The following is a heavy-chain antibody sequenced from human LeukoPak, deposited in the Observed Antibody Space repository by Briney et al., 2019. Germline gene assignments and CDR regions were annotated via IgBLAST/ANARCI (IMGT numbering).Heavy chain of an antibody. D-gene: IGHD4-17*01. CDR1: GYTLTELS. CDR3: ATPGRYGDYVWDY. J-gene: IGHJ4*02. Sequence: GASVKVSCKVSGYTLTELSMRWVRQAPGKGLEWMGGFDPEDGETIYAQKFQGRVTMTEDTSTDTAYMELSSLRSEDTAVYYCATPGRYGDYVWDYWGQGTLVTVSS. V-gene: IGHV1-24*01. CDR2: FDPEDGET.